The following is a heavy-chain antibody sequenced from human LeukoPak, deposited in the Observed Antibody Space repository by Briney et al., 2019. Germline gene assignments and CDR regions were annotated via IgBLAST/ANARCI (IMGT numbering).Heavy chain of an antibody. J-gene: IGHJ5*02. CDR3: ARVPGVYYDRLTGYGSGWFDP. D-gene: IGHD3-9*01. CDR1: GYSISSGYY. Sequence: SETLSLTCTVSGYSISSGYYWGWVRQPPGKGREWIGTVYHSGSTYYNPSLRSRVTISVETSKNQFSLKVRSMTAADTAVYYCARVPGVYYDRLTGYGSGWFDPWGQGTLVTVSS. V-gene: IGHV4-38-2*02. CDR2: VYHSGST.